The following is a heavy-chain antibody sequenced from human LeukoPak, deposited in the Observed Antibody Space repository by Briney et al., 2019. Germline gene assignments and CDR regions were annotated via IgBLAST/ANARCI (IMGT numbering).Heavy chain of an antibody. CDR1: GGSISSYY. J-gene: IGHJ4*02. D-gene: IGHD3-3*01. CDR2: MYPNGRT. V-gene: IGHV4-4*07. CDR3: ASRSSIWSGYQDTLYYFDS. Sequence: SETMSLTCIVSGGSISSYYWSWIRQPAGKGLEWLGRMYPNGRTNYNPSLKSRLTMSLDTSKNQLSLKLTSVTAADTAVYYCASRSSIWSGYQDTLYYFDSWGQGTLVTVSS.